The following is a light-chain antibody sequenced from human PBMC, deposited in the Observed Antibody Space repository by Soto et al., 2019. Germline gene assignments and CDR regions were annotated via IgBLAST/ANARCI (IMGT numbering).Light chain of an antibody. CDR1: SGDVGGYNY. CDR3: SSYTSSSTLGV. V-gene: IGLV2-14*01. CDR2: DVS. J-gene: IGLJ2*01. Sequence: QSALTQPASVSGSHGQSITISCTGTSGDVGGYNYVSWYQQHPGKAPKHMIYDVSTRPSGVSNRFSGSKSGNTTSLTISWLHAEDGADYYCSSYTSSSTLGVFGGGTKVTVL.